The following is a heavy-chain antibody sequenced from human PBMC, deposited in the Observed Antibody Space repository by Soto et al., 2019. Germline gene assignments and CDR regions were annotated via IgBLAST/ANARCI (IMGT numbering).Heavy chain of an antibody. CDR3: ARVKASGVNFDY. V-gene: IGHV4-4*02. D-gene: IGHD3-10*01. Sequence: TSETLCLTCAVSGGSISSSNWWSWVRQPPGKGLEWIGEIYHSGSTNYNPSLKSRVTISVDKSKNQFSLKLSSVTAADTAVYYCARVKASGVNFDYWGQGTLVTVSS. CDR1: GGSISSSNW. J-gene: IGHJ4*02. CDR2: IYHSGST.